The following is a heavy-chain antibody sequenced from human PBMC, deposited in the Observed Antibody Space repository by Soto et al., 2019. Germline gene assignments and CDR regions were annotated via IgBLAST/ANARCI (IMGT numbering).Heavy chain of an antibody. V-gene: IGHV3-11*05. D-gene: IGHD6-13*01. CDR1: GFDFGDYY. CDR2: ISSSGSYT. J-gene: IGHJ4*02. CDR3: ARVWYSGSWQGEFDY. Sequence: GGSLRLSCAASGFDFGDYYMSWIRQAPAQGLEWVSHISSSGSYTNYAYSVKGRFSVSRDNAKNSLYLQMNSLRVEDTAVYYCARVWYSGSWQGEFDYWGLGTMVTVSS.